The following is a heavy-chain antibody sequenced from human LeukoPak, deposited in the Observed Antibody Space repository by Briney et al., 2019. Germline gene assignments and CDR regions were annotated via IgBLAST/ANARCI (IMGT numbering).Heavy chain of an antibody. Sequence: VASVKVSCKASGYTFTGYYMHWVRQATGQGLEWMGWMNPNSGNTGYAQKFQGRVTITRNTSISTAYMELSSLRSEDTAVYYCARGSAKPNWFDPWGQGTLGTVSS. V-gene: IGHV1-8*03. J-gene: IGHJ5*02. D-gene: IGHD6-13*01. CDR1: GYTFTGYY. CDR2: MNPNSGNT. CDR3: ARGSAKPNWFDP.